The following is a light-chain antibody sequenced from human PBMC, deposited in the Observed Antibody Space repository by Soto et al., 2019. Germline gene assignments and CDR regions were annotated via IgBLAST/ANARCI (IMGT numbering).Light chain of an antibody. V-gene: IGKV3-15*01. CDR2: GAS. J-gene: IGKJ2*01. CDR1: QSVGSY. CDR3: QQYDSWPPSYT. Sequence: EIVMTQSPATLSVSLGDRATLSCRASQSVGSYLAWYQQKPGQAPRLLIYGASPRATGIPARFSGSGSETDFTLTISSLQSEDFAVYYCQQYDSWPPSYTFGQGTKLEIK.